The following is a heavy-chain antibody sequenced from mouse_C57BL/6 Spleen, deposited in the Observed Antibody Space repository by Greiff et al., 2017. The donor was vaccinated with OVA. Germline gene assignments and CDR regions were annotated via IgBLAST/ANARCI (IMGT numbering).Heavy chain of an antibody. CDR3: TRSGTTVEAMDY. CDR2: IYPSDSET. CDR1: GYTFTSYW. V-gene: IGHV1-61*01. D-gene: IGHD1-1*01. J-gene: IGHJ4*01. Sequence: QVQLQQPGAELVRPGSSVKLSCKASGYTFTSYWMDWVKQRPGQGLEWIGNIYPSDSETHYNQKFKDKATLTVDKSSSTAYMQLSSLTSEDSAVYYCTRSGTTVEAMDYWGQGTSVTVSS.